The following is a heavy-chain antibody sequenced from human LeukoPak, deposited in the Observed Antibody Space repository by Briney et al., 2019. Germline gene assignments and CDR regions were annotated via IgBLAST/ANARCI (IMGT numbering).Heavy chain of an antibody. CDR2: INHSGST. CDR3: AREGRIAARRFGQYNWFDP. CDR1: GGSISSSSYY. D-gene: IGHD6-6*01. J-gene: IGHJ5*02. Sequence: SETLSLTCTVSGGSISSSSYYWSWIRQPPGKGLEWIGEINHSGSTNYNPSLKSRVTISVDTSKNQFSLKLSSVTAADTAVYYCAREGRIAARRFGQYNWFDPWGQGTLVTVSS. V-gene: IGHV4-39*07.